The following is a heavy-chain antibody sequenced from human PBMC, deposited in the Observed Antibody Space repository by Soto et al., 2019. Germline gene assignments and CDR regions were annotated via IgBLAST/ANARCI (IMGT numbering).Heavy chain of an antibody. CDR1: GFTFSSYE. CDR3: ASVKGSYYYYGLDV. J-gene: IGHJ6*02. CDR2: ISSSGSTI. V-gene: IGHV3-48*03. Sequence: GGSLRLSCAASGFTFSSYEMNWVRQAPGKGLEWVSYISSSGSTIYYADSVKGRFTISRDNAKNSLYLQMNSLRAEDTAVYYCASVKGSYYYYGLDVWGQGTTVTVCS.